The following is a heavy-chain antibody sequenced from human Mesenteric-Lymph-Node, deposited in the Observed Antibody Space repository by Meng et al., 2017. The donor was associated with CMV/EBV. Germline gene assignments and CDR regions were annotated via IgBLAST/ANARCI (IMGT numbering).Heavy chain of an antibody. CDR3: AKVLYDILIGYPRPFDS. D-gene: IGHD3-9*01. J-gene: IGHJ4*02. V-gene: IGHV3-23*01. CDR2: ISGSGGST. CDR1: FTFSNYA. Sequence: FTFSNYAMSWVRQAPGKGLEWVSGISGSGGSTYYADSVKGRFTISRDNANNMLYLQMNSLRAEDTAVYYCAKVLYDILIGYPRPFDSWGQGTLVTVSS.